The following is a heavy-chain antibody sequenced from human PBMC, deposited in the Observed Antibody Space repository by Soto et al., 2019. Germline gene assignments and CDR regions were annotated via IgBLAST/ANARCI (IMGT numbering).Heavy chain of an antibody. Sequence: QVHLVESGGGVVQPGRSLRLSCEVSGLTFSNYGMHWVRQAPGKGLEWVAVISNEGRDERYADSVKGRFTISRDNSKNTLYLQMSSVRAEDTAVYYCAKGCGTGSSCYILDYWGQGTLVTVSS. CDR3: AKGCGTGSSCYILDY. D-gene: IGHD2-15*01. V-gene: IGHV3-30*18. J-gene: IGHJ4*02. CDR1: GLTFSNYG. CDR2: ISNEGRDE.